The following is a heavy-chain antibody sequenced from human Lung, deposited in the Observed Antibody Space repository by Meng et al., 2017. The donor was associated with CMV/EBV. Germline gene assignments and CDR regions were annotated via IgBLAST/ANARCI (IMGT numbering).Heavy chain of an antibody. CDR2: IRYDEKTK. D-gene: IGHD2-15*01. J-gene: IGHJ6*02. V-gene: IGHV3-30*02. CDR3: AKDHRARYCSGGSCYYYYGMDV. Sequence: SXAASGFNFRIYGMHWVRQLPGKGLEWVAFIRYDEKTKYYIDSVKGRFTISRDSSKNTLYLQMNSLRAEDTAVYYCAKDHRARYCSGGSCYYYYGMDVWXQGTTVTVSS. CDR1: GFNFRIYG.